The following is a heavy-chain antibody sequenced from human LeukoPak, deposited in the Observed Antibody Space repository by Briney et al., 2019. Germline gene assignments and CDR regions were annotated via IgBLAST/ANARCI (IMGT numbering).Heavy chain of an antibody. CDR3: ARGLVPAAIKGGFGY. J-gene: IGHJ4*02. CDR2: IIPIFGTA. V-gene: IGHV1-69*05. D-gene: IGHD2-2*02. CDR1: GGTFSSYA. Sequence: SVKVSCKASGGTFSSYAISWVRQAPGQGLEWMGGIIPIFGTANYAQKFQGRVTITTDESTSTAYMELSSLRSEDTAVYYCARGLVPAAIKGGFGYWGQGTLVTVSS.